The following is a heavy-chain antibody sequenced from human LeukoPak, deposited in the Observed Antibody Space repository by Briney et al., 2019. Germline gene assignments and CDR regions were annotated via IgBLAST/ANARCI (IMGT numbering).Heavy chain of an antibody. D-gene: IGHD1-26*01. J-gene: IGHJ4*02. CDR1: GGSISSYS. V-gene: IGHV4-59*12. CDR2: ISHSGTT. CDR3: ARDVGATTGY. Sequence: PSETLSLTCIVSGGSISSYSWNWIRQSPGKGLEWVGYISHSGTTSYNSSLKSRVTISVDKSKNQFSLKLSSVTAADTAVYYCARDVGATTGYWGQGTLVTVSS.